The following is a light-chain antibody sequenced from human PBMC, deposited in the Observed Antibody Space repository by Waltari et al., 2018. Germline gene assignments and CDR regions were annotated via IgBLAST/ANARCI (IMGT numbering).Light chain of an antibody. V-gene: IGLV1-44*01. CDR3: ATWDDSLNGL. CDR1: SSNLGSTS. Sequence: QSVLTQPPSVSGTPGQRVSISCSGSSSNLGSTSVNWYQQVPGTAPKLLIYSNNRRPSGVPDRFSGSKSGTSASLAISGLQSEDEADYYCATWDDSLNGLFGGGTRLTVL. CDR2: SNN. J-gene: IGLJ2*01.